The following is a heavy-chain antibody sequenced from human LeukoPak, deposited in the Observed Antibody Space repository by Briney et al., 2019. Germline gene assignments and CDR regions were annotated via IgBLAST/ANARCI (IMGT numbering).Heavy chain of an antibody. J-gene: IGHJ4*02. D-gene: IGHD5-18*01. CDR1: RFTFSGYW. Sequence: GGSLRLSCSASRFTFSGYWMNWVRQAPGKGLEWVANIKQDGSEKYYVDSVKGRFTISRDNAKNSVYLQMDSLRAEDTAVYYCAGGRRGYSYGFDYWGQGTLVTVSS. V-gene: IGHV3-7*01. CDR2: IKQDGSEK. CDR3: AGGRRGYSYGFDY.